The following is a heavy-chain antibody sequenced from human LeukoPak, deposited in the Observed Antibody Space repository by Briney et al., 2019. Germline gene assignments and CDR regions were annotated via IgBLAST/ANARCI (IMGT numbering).Heavy chain of an antibody. V-gene: IGHV3-64*01. CDR3: ARDAGFCSGGSCSRYYFDY. CDR2: ISSNGGST. Sequence: PGESLTLSCAASGFTFSSYAMHWVRQAPGKGLEYVSAISSNGGSTYYANSVKGRFTISRDNSKNTLYLQMGSLRAEDMAVYYCARDAGFCSGGSCSRYYFDYGGQGTLVTVSS. J-gene: IGHJ4*02. D-gene: IGHD2-15*01. CDR1: GFTFSSYA.